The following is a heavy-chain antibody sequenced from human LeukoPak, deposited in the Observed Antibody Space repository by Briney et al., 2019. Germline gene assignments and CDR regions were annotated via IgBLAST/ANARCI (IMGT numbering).Heavy chain of an antibody. V-gene: IGHV4-39*01. Sequence: SETLSLTCTVSGGSISSSSYYWGWIRQPPGKGLEWIGSIYYSGSTYYNPSLKSRVTISVDTSKNQFSLKLSSVTAADTAVYYCARHEARGYSYGYEFYYYYYGMDVWGQGTTVTVPS. CDR2: IYYSGST. D-gene: IGHD5-18*01. CDR1: GGSISSSSYY. CDR3: ARHEARGYSYGYEFYYYYYGMDV. J-gene: IGHJ6*02.